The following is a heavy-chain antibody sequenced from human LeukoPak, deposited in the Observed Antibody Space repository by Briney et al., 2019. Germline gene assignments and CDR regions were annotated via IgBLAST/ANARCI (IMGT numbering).Heavy chain of an antibody. CDR3: ARHRLSLQWLVEDFDY. V-gene: IGHV4-59*08. CDR2: IYYSGST. Sequence: SETLPLTCTVSGGSISSYYWSWIRQPPGKGLEWIGYIYYSGSTNYNPSLKSRVTISVDTSKNQFSLKLSSVTAADTAVYYCARHRLSLQWLVEDFDYWGQGTLVTVSS. D-gene: IGHD6-19*01. J-gene: IGHJ4*02. CDR1: GGSISSYY.